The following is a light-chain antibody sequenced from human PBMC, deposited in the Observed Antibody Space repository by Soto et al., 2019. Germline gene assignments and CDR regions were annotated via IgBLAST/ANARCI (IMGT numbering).Light chain of an antibody. J-gene: IGKJ1*01. CDR1: QSVSSSY. CDR3: QQYGSSPWT. CDR2: GAS. V-gene: IGKV3-20*01. Sequence: EIVLTQSPGPLSLSPGERATLSCRASQSVSSSYLAWYQQKPGQAPRLLIYGASSRATGIPERFSGSGSGTDFTLSISRLEPEDFAVYYCQQYGSSPWTLGQGTKVDIK.